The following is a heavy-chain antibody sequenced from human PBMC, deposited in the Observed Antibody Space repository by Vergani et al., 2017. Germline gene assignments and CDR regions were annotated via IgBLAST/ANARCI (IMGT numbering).Heavy chain of an antibody. Sequence: QVQLVQSGAEVKKPGASVKVSCKASGYTFTSYGISWVRQAPGQGLEWMGWISAYNGNTNYAKKLQGRVTMTTDTSTRPAYMELRSRRSDDTAVYYCARDRVRELLRYYYYYYYMDVWGKGTTVTVSS. CDR3: ARDRVRELLRYYYYYYYMDV. J-gene: IGHJ6*03. V-gene: IGHV1-18*01. CDR2: ISAYNGNT. D-gene: IGHD1-26*01. CDR1: GYTFTSYG.